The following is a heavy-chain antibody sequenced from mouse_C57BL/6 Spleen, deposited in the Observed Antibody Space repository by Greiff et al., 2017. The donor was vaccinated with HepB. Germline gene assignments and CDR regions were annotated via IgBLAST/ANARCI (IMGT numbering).Heavy chain of an antibody. CDR3: TPSTGSSYCDY. Sequence: QVQLQQSGAELVRPGASVTLSCKASGYTFTDYEMHWVKQTPVHGLEWIGAIDPETGGTAYNQKFKGKAILTADKSSSTAYMELRSLTSEDSAVYYCTPSTGSSYCDYWGQGTTLTVSS. V-gene: IGHV1-15*01. J-gene: IGHJ2*01. CDR2: IDPETGGT. D-gene: IGHD1-1*01. CDR1: GYTFTDYE.